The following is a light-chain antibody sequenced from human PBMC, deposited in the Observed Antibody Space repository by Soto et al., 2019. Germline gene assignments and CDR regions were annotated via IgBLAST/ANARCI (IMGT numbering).Light chain of an antibody. CDR1: QSISTY. CDR3: QQSYSTPPGT. Sequence: DIQMTQSPSSLSASVGDRVTITCRASQSISTYLIWYQQKPGKAPKLLIYATSSLQSGVPSRFSGSGSGTDFTLTISSLQPEDFATYYCQQSYSTPPGTFGQGTKAEIK. J-gene: IGKJ1*01. V-gene: IGKV1-39*01. CDR2: ATS.